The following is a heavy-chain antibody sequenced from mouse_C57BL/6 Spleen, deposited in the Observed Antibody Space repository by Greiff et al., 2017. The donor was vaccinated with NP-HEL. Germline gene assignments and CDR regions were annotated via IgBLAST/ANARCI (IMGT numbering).Heavy chain of an antibody. J-gene: IGHJ2*01. Sequence: EVQLQQSGPELVKPGASVKMSCKASGYTFTDYNMHWVKQSHGKSLEWIGYINPNNGGTSYNQKFKGKATLTVNKSSSTAYMELHSLTSEDSAVYDGARLDEGYFYFDYWGQGTTLTGSS. CDR3: ARLDEGYFYFDY. V-gene: IGHV1-22*01. CDR2: INPNNGGT. CDR1: GYTFTDYN.